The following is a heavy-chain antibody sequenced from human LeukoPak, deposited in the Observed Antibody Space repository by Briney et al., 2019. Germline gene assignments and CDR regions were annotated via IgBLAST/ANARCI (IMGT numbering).Heavy chain of an antibody. CDR1: GFTVSSNY. Sequence: QTRGSLRLSCAASGFTVSSNYMSWVRQAPGKGLEWVSVIYSGGSTYYADSVKGRFTISRDNPKNTLYLQMNSLRAEDTAVYYCARGLDSSGYYHFDYWGQGTLVTVSS. J-gene: IGHJ4*02. D-gene: IGHD3-22*01. CDR3: ARGLDSSGYYHFDY. CDR2: IYSGGST. V-gene: IGHV3-53*01.